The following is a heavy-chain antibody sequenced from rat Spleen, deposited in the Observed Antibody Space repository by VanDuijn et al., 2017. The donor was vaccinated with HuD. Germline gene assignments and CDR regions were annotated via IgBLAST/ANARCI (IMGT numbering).Heavy chain of an antibody. V-gene: IGHV5-25*01. D-gene: IGHD5-1*01. J-gene: IGHJ2*01. Sequence: EVQLVESGGGLVQPGRSMKLSCAALGFTFSNYYMAWVRQAPTKGLEWVASISTGGDSTYYRDSVKGRFTISRENAKNTLYLQMDSLRSEDTATYYCTRKGELWGQGVMVTVSS. CDR3: TRKGEL. CDR2: ISTGGDST. CDR1: GFTFSNYY.